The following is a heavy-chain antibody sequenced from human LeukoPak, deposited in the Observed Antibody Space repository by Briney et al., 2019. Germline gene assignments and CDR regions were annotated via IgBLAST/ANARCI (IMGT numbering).Heavy chain of an antibody. Sequence: ASVKVSCKASSYTFTSYGISWVRQAPGQGLEWMGWISAYNGNTNYAQKLQGRVTMTTDTSTSTAYMELRSLRSDDTAVYYCARAKSGYDWAYYYYYGMDVWGQGTTVTVSS. V-gene: IGHV1-18*01. CDR1: SYTFTSYG. J-gene: IGHJ6*02. CDR3: ARAKSGYDWAYYYYYGMDV. D-gene: IGHD5-12*01. CDR2: ISAYNGNT.